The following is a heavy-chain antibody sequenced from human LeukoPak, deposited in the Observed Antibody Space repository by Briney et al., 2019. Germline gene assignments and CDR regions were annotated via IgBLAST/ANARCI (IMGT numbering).Heavy chain of an antibody. CDR3: ARDAYCGGDCYRPEYFQH. Sequence: GGSLRLSCAASGFTFSSYSMTWVRQAPGKGLEWVSSISSSSSYIYYADSVKGRFTISRDNAKNSLYLQMNSLRAEDTAVYYCARDAYCGGDCYRPEYFQHWGQGTLVTVSS. V-gene: IGHV3-21*01. CDR1: GFTFSSYS. D-gene: IGHD2-21*02. CDR2: ISSSSSYI. J-gene: IGHJ1*01.